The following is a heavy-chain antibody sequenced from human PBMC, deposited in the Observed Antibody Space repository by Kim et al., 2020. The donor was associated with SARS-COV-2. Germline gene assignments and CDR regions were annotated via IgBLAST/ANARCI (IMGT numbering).Heavy chain of an antibody. J-gene: IGHJ4*02. D-gene: IGHD1-1*01. CDR1: GGSISSYY. CDR3: ARMKSHTREPFDY. V-gene: IGHV4-4*07. Sequence: SETLSLTCTVSGGSISSYYWSWIRQPAGRGLEWIGRIYSTGSTNYNPSLKSRVTMSVDRSKNLFSLTLTTVTAADTALYYCARMKSHTREPFDYWGPGTL. CDR2: IYSTGST.